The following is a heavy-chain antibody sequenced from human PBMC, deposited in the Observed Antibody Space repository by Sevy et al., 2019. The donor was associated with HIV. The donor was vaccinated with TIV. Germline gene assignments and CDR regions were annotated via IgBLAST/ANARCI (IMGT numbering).Heavy chain of an antibody. V-gene: IGHV3-21*01. CDR2: ISSSSNYI. J-gene: IGHJ3*02. D-gene: IGHD3-10*01. CDR3: ARPYGSGSWEAFHI. CDR1: GFTFSTYT. Sequence: GGSLRLSCAASGFTFSTYTMNWVRQAPGKGLEWVSSISSSSNYIYYADSVKGRFTISRDNAKNSLYLQMNSLRAEDTALYYCARPYGSGSWEAFHIWGQGTMVTVSS.